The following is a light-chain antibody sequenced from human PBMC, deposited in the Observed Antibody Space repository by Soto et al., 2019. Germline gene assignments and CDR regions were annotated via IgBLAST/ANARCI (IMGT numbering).Light chain of an antibody. V-gene: IGKV1-5*01. J-gene: IGKJ1*01. CDR2: DDS. CDR3: QRWNSYVWT. CDR1: QRISSW. Sequence: IQMTKSPSTLSASVGDRVTITCRASQRISSWLACYQQKPGKAPKLLIYDDSSLESGVPSRFSGRGSGTEFTLTISSRQLDDVATYYCQRWNSYVWTFGQGTKGEIK.